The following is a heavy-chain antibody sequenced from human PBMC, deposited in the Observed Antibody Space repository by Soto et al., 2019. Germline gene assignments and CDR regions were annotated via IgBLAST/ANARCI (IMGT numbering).Heavy chain of an antibody. J-gene: IGHJ6*02. CDR1: GYIFIKYW. D-gene: IGHD2-15*01. CDR2: IYPGDSDT. CDR3: AREDGGGNAMDELDV. V-gene: IGHV5-51*01. Sequence: SGASLKISCKGSGYIFIKYWIVWVRPMPGKGLEWMGIIYPGDSDTKYSPSFQDQVTISADKSITTAYLQWRSLKASDPAMYYCAREDGGGNAMDELDVWGQETMVTVSS.